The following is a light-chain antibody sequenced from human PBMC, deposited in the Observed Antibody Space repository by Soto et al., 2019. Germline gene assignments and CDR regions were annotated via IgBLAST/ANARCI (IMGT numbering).Light chain of an antibody. J-gene: IGKJ1*01. CDR2: DAS. Sequence: DIQMPQSPSTLSASVGDRVTITCRASQSISNRLAWYQQKPGKAPKVLIYDASSLESGDPSRFSGSGSGTEFILTISSLQPDDFATYGCQHYGGMWTFGQGTRVEI. CDR1: QSISNR. CDR3: QHYGGMWT. V-gene: IGKV1-5*01.